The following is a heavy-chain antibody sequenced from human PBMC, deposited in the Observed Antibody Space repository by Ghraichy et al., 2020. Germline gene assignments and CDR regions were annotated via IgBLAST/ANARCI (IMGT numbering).Heavy chain of an antibody. D-gene: IGHD6-6*01. V-gene: IGHV4-4*09. Sequence: SETLSLTCTVSGGSINSYYWSWIRQPPGKGLEWIGYIYTSGSTNYNPTYNPSLKSRVTISVDTSSNQFSLKLTSVTAADTAVYYCLSTYDSSSFLDHWGQGTLVTVSS. CDR3: LSTYDSSSFLDH. CDR1: GGSINSYY. CDR2: IYTSGST. J-gene: IGHJ4*02.